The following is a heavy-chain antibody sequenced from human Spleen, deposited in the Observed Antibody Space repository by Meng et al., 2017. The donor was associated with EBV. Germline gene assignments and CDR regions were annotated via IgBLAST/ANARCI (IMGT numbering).Heavy chain of an antibody. CDR2: INHGGST. Sequence: QVHISQGGDGLLKPSETLSLTCAVYGGSFSGSYWSWIRQPPGKGLEWIGEINHGGSTNYNPSLKSRVTISGDTSKNQFSLKLSSVTAADTAVYYCARSSRGRNSSWYDYWGPGTLVTVSS. J-gene: IGHJ4*02. V-gene: IGHV4-34*01. D-gene: IGHD6-13*01. CDR3: ARSSRGRNSSWYDY. CDR1: GGSFSGSY.